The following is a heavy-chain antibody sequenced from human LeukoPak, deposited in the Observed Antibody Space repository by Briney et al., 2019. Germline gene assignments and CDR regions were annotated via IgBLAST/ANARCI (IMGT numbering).Heavy chain of an antibody. D-gene: IGHD3-22*01. V-gene: IGHV3-15*01. CDR1: ELTFINAW. CDR3: TPDYYDSSGYRP. J-gene: IGHJ5*02. Sequence: GGSLRSSVAAPELTFINAWMGWVGKAPGKGLSWVARIKSRTDGGTTDYAAPVKGRFTISRDDSKNTLYLQMNSLKTEDTAVYYCTPDYYDSSGYRPWGQGTLVTVSS. CDR2: IKSRTDGGTT.